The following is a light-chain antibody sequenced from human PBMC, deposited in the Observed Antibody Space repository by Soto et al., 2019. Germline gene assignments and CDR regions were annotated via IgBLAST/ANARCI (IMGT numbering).Light chain of an antibody. CDR2: KAS. Sequence: DIQMTQSPSTLSGSVGDRVTITCRASQTISSWLAWYQQKPGKAPKLLIYKASTLKSGVPSRFSGSGSGTGFTFTISSLQPEDFATYYCQQYESLPLTFGQGTRLEIK. J-gene: IGKJ5*01. CDR1: QTISSW. V-gene: IGKV1-5*03. CDR3: QQYESLPLT.